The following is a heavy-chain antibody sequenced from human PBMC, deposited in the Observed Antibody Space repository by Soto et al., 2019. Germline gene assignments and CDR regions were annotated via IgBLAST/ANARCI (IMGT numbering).Heavy chain of an antibody. CDR2: IIPIFGTA. J-gene: IGHJ5*02. CDR3: ASYDALGVAAPYNWFNL. Sequence: SVKVSCKASGGTFSSYAISWVRQAPGQGLEWMGGIIPIFGTANYAQKFQGRVTITADGSTSTAYMERSSLRSEGTAVYYCASYDALGVAAPYNWFNLWCRGTLVTLSS. CDR1: GGTFSSYA. D-gene: IGHD2-15*01. V-gene: IGHV1-69*13.